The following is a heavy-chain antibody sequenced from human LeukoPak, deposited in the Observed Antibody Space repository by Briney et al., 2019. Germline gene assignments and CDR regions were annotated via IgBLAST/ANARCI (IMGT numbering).Heavy chain of an antibody. CDR2: INHNGNVN. CDR1: GFTLSSYW. J-gene: IGHJ6*02. Sequence: QPGGSLRLSCAASGFTLSSYWMNWARQAPGKGLEWVASINHNGNVNYYVDSVKGRFTISRDNAKNSLYLQMSNLRAEDTAVYFCARGGGLDVWSQGATVTVSS. CDR3: ARGGGLDV. V-gene: IGHV3-7*03. D-gene: IGHD3-16*01.